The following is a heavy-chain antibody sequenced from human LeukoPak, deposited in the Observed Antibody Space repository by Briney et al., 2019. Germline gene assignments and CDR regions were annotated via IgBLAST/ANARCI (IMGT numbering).Heavy chain of an antibody. J-gene: IGHJ4*02. CDR1: GFTFDFYT. CDR3: ASTYGRGSLNY. D-gene: IGHD4-17*01. Sequence: PGGSLRLSCAASGFTFDFYTMNWVRHGPGKGLECVSYISGSGGYTLYADSVKGRFTISRDNAKNSLYLQMNSLRVEDTGIYYCASTYGRGSLNYWGRGTLVTVSS. V-gene: IGHV3-21*01. CDR2: ISGSGGYT.